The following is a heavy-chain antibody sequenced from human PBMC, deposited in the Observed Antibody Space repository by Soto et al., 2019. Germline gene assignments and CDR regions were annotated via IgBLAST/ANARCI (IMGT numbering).Heavy chain of an antibody. CDR3: ASTYSSSGYAAESDYYYGLDV. CDR1: GYSFTSYW. D-gene: IGHD6-13*01. CDR2: IYPGDSDT. J-gene: IGHJ6*02. V-gene: IGHV5-51*01. Sequence: PGESLKISCKGSGYSFTSYWIAWVRQMPGKGLEWMGIIYPGDSDTRYSPSFQGQVTISADKSISTAYLQWSSLKASDTAMYYCASTYSSSGYAAESDYYYGLDVWGQGTTVTVSS.